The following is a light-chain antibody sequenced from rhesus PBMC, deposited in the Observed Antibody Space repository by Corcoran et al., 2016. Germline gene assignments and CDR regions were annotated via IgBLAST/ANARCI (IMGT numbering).Light chain of an antibody. Sequence: DIQMTQAPSSLSASVGDTVTITCRASQGISNYLAWYQQKPGKAPKPMIYYACSLESEVPTRFSGSGSWTDFTRTISSLQPEDFATYYCKQHISYPPTFGQGTKVEIK. CDR1: QGISNY. CDR3: KQHISYPPT. V-gene: IGKV1S16*01. J-gene: IGKJ1*01. CDR2: YAC.